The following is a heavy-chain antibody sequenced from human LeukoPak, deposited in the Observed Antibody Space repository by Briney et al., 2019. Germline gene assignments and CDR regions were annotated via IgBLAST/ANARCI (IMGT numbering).Heavy chain of an antibody. CDR3: ARQYCSSTSCYRSWFDP. Sequence: SETLSLTCAVYGGSFSGYYWSWIRQPPGKGLEWIGEINHSGSTNYNPSLKSRVTISVDTSKNQFSLKLSSVTAADTAVYYCARQYCSSTSCYRSWFDPWGQGTLVTVSS. J-gene: IGHJ5*02. CDR1: GGSFSGYY. V-gene: IGHV4-34*01. D-gene: IGHD2-2*02. CDR2: INHSGST.